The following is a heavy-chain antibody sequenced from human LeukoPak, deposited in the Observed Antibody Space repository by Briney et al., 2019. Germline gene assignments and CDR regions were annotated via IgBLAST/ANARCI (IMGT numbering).Heavy chain of an antibody. CDR3: AKDLGYTYGRFDY. J-gene: IGHJ4*02. CDR1: GFTFSSYA. CDR2: IGDSGDIT. D-gene: IGHD5-18*01. V-gene: IGHV3-23*01. Sequence: PGGSLRLSCAASGFTFSSYAMNWVRQAPGKGLEWVSGIGDSGDITYYADSVKGRFTISRDNFKNTLYLQMNSLRAEDTAVYYCAKDLGYTYGRFDYWGQGTLVTVSS.